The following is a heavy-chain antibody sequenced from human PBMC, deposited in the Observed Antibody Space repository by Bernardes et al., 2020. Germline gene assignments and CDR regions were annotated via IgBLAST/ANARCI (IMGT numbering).Heavy chain of an antibody. CDR1: GYPFTNYY. CDR2: INPRDGTT. D-gene: IGHD2-15*01. V-gene: IGHV1-46*01. Sequence: ASVKVSCKASGYPFTNYYMHWVRQAPGQGLEWMGIINPRDGTTSYAQKFQGRITVTRDTSTSTVYMEVRSLRSEDTAMYYCARVLCSGGSCYSDWSDPWGQGALVTVSS. CDR3: ARVLCSGGSCYSDWSDP. J-gene: IGHJ5*02.